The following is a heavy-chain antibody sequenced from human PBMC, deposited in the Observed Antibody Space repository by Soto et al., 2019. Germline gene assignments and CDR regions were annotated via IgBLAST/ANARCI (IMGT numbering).Heavy chain of an antibody. CDR1: GFTFGAYT. V-gene: IGHV3-23*01. CDR2: FSGGGNI. J-gene: IGHJ4*02. D-gene: IGHD4-17*01. CDR3: ARDGDYDDYKYYFEF. Sequence: GGSLRLSCAASGFTFGAYTMSWVRQAPGKGLEWVSTFSGGGNIYYAASVKGRFTISRDNSKNTLYLQMDSLRAEDTAIYYCARDGDYDDYKYYFEFWGQGTLVTVSS.